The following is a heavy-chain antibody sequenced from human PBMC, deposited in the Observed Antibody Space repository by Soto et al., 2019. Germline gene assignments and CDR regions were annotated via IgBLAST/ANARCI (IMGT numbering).Heavy chain of an antibody. CDR1: GGSFSGYY. Sequence: PSETLSLTCAVYGGSFSGYYWSWIRQPPGKGLEWIGEINHSGSTNYNPSLKSRVTISVDTSKNQFSLKLSSVTAADTAVYYCARGPIQYYFDYWGQGTLVTVSS. CDR3: ARGPIQYYFDY. V-gene: IGHV4-34*01. J-gene: IGHJ4*02. CDR2: INHSGST. D-gene: IGHD3-3*01.